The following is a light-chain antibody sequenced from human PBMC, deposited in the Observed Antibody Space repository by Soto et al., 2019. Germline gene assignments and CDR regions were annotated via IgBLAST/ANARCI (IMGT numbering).Light chain of an antibody. CDR3: CSYAGSDTYVV. V-gene: IGLV2-11*01. Sequence: QSALTQPRSVSGSPGQSVTLSCTGTSSDVGGYHYVSWYQHHPGKAPKIIIYDVNKRPSGVPDRFSGSKSGNTASLTISGLQTEDEADYYCCSYAGSDTYVVFGGGTKLTVL. CDR2: DVN. CDR1: SSDVGGYHY. J-gene: IGLJ2*01.